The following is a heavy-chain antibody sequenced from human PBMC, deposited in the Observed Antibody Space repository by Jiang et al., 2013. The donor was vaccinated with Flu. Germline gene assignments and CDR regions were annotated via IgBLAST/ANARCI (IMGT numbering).Heavy chain of an antibody. CDR3: ARDGGVISTGFLHNWFDL. Sequence: QSGSELKDPGASVKVSCKASGYSFNSYAMNWVRQAPGQGLEWMGWINTNTGNPTYAHDFTGRFVFSLDTSVSTAYLQISSLKAEDTAVYYCARDGGVISTGFLHNWFDLWGQGTRVTVSS. CDR1: GYSFNSYA. CDR2: INTNTGNP. V-gene: IGHV7-4-1*02. D-gene: IGHD2-8*02. J-gene: IGHJ5*02.